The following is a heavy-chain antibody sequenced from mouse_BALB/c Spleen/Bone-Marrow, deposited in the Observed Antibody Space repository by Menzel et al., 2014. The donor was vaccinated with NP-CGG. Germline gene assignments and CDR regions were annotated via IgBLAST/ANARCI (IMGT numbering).Heavy chain of an antibody. Sequence: VQLQQSGPELVKPGASVKISCKASGYSFTGYFMNWVKQSHGKSLEWIGRINPYNGDTFYNQKFKGKATLTVDKSSSTAHMELLSLTSEDSAVYYCGGVTTVVXXXXXXAMDYWGQGTSVTVSS. J-gene: IGHJ4*01. D-gene: IGHD1-1*01. V-gene: IGHV1-37*01. CDR1: GYSFTGYF. CDR3: GGVTTVVXXXXXXAMDY. CDR2: INPYNGDT.